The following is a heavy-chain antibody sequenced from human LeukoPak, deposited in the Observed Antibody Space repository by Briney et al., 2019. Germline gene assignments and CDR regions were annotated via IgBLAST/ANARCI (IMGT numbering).Heavy chain of an antibody. V-gene: IGHV3-64*01. J-gene: IGHJ3*02. CDR1: GFTFSSYA. Sequence: GGSLRLSCAASGFTFSSYAMHWVRQAPGKGLEYVSAISSNGGSTYYANSVKGRFTISRDNSKNTLYLQMGSLRAEDMAVYYCARAIVGDNWNDGEAFDIWGQGTMVTVSS. D-gene: IGHD1-1*01. CDR3: ARAIVGDNWNDGEAFDI. CDR2: ISSNGGST.